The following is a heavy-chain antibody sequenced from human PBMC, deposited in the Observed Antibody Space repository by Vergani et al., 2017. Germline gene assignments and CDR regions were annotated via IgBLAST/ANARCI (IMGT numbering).Heavy chain of an antibody. V-gene: IGHV4-39*01. Sequence: QLQLQESGPGLVKPSETLSLTCTVSGGSISSSSYYWGWIRQPPGKGLEWIGSIYYSGSTYYNPSLKSRVTISVDTSKNQFSLKLSSVTAADTAVYYCARGYSGSPNGLFDYWGQGTLVTVSS. D-gene: IGHD1-26*01. CDR2: IYYSGST. CDR3: ARGYSGSPNGLFDY. CDR1: GGSISSSSYY. J-gene: IGHJ4*02.